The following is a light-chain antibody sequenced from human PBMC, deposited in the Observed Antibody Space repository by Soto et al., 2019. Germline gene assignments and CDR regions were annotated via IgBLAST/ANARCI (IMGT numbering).Light chain of an antibody. J-gene: IGKJ1*01. Sequence: EIVMTQSPATLSVSPGERATLSCRASQSVRTTVAWYQQRPGQAPRLLIYDASTRATGVPARFSGGGSGTDFILTVTSLQSEDFGIYYCHQYTDWPTTFGQGTRWIS. CDR2: DAS. V-gene: IGKV3-15*01. CDR1: QSVRTT. CDR3: HQYTDWPTT.